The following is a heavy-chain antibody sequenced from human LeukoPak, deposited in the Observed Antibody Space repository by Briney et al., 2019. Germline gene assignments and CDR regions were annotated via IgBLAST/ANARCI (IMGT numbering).Heavy chain of an antibody. Sequence: GGPRGPSCAPSEFPFVDYAWHGVRQAPGRGWGGVLGISWNSGRIGYEEFVKGRFTISKDNDKQSLYLQMNSLRAEDTALYYCAKEQVAVACPIDHWGQGTLVTVSS. J-gene: IGHJ4*02. D-gene: IGHD6-19*01. V-gene: IGHV3-9*01. CDR1: EFPFVDYA. CDR2: ISWNSGRI. CDR3: AKEQVAVACPIDH.